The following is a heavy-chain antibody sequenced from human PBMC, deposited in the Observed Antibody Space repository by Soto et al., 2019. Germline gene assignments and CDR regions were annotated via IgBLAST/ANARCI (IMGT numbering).Heavy chain of an antibody. Sequence: GASVKVSCKASGHTFTSYGISWVRQAPGQGLEWMGWISAYNGNTNYAQKLQGRVTMTTDTSTSTAYMELRSLRSDDTAVYYCARELVVVVAATLVDYYYYGMDVWGQGTTVTVSS. CDR2: ISAYNGNT. D-gene: IGHD2-15*01. CDR3: ARELVVVVAATLVDYYYYGMDV. V-gene: IGHV1-18*01. CDR1: GHTFTSYG. J-gene: IGHJ6*02.